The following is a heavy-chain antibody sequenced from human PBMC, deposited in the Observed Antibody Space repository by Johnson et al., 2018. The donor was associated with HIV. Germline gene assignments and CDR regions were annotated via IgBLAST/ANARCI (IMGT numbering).Heavy chain of an antibody. CDR3: ARKKLQYYDSSGYYDHAFDV. V-gene: IGHV3-74*02. D-gene: IGHD3-22*01. Sequence: VQLVESGGALVQPGGSLRLSCEVSGFTISTFWMHWVRQVPGKGLMWVSRISGDGSSSSYADSVKGRFTISRDHAKNTLYLQLNSLRVEETAVYYCARKKLQYYDSSGYYDHAFDVWGQGTMVTVSS. CDR1: GFTISTFW. J-gene: IGHJ3*01. CDR2: ISGDGSSS.